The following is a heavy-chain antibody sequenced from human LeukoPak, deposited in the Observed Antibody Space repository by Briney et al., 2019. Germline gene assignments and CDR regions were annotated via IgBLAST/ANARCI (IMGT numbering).Heavy chain of an antibody. D-gene: IGHD3-16*01. CDR1: GFTFSSYD. CDR2: IGTAGDT. V-gene: IGHV3-13*04. CDR3: ARDRGDSYYFDY. J-gene: IGHJ4*02. Sequence: PGGSLRLSCAASGFTFSSYDMHWVRQATGKGLELVSAIGTAGDTCYADSVKGRFTISRDNSKNTLYLQMNSLRAEDTAVYYCARDRGDSYYFDYWGQGTLVTVSP.